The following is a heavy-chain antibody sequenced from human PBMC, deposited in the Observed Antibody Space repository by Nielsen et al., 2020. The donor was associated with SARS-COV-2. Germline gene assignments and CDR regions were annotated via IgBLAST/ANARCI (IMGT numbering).Heavy chain of an antibody. J-gene: IGHJ4*02. D-gene: IGHD3-10*01. CDR1: GFTFSAYS. CDR3: AKGVEGYGSGSYPFDY. V-gene: IGHV3-23*01. CDR2: DSGSGVST. Sequence: GESLKISCAGSGFTFSAYSMSWVRRAPGKGLEWVSADSGSGVSTYYADSVKGRFTISRANSRNTVYLQMNSLRAEDTAVYYCAKGVEGYGSGSYPFDYWGQGTLVTVSS.